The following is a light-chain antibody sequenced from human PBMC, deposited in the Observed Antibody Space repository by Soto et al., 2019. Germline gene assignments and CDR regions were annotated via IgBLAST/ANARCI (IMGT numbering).Light chain of an antibody. Sequence: EIVMTQSPATLSVSPGERATLSCRASQSVSSNLAWYQQKPGQAPRLLIYGASTRATGIPARFSGSGSGTECTLTISSLQSEDFAVYYCQQYHNWPIFGPGTKVDIK. J-gene: IGKJ3*01. CDR3: QQYHNWPI. CDR1: QSVSSN. V-gene: IGKV3-15*01. CDR2: GAS.